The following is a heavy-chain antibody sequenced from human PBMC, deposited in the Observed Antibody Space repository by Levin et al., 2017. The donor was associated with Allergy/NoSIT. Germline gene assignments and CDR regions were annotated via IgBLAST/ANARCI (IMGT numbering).Heavy chain of an antibody. CDR2: INWKGGRT. CDR3: ARDKGIAVAGGFDY. CDR1: GFTFDDYG. Sequence: SGGSLRLSCAASGFTFDDYGMNWVRQAPGKGLEWVSGINWKGGRTGYADSVKGRFTISRDNAKNSLYLQMNSLRAEDTALYDGARDKGIAVAGGFDYWGQGTLVTVSS. J-gene: IGHJ4*02. V-gene: IGHV3-20*01. D-gene: IGHD6-19*01.